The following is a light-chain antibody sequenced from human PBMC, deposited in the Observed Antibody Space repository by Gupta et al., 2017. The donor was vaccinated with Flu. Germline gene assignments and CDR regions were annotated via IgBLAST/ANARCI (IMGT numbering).Light chain of an antibody. CDR2: DAN. CDR3: EVWVNSLSAAV. CDR1: GSQY. J-gene: IGLJ3*02. V-gene: IGLV1-51*01. Sequence: GSQYVSWYQQLPGTAPKLLIFDANTRPSATPARFSGSKSGTSATLSLPGLQTGDEADYYCEVWVNSLSAAVFGGGTNLTVL.